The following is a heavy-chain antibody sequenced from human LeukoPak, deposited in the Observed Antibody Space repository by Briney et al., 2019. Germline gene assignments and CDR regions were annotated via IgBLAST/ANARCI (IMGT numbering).Heavy chain of an antibody. Sequence: SVKVSCKASGGTFSSYAISWVRQAPGQGLEWMGGIIPIFGTANYAQKFQGRVTITADESTSTAYMELSSLRSEGTAVYYCARRGHPYYYDSSGHTFDYWGQGTLVTVSS. V-gene: IGHV1-69*01. J-gene: IGHJ4*02. CDR1: GGTFSSYA. CDR3: ARRGHPYYYDSSGHTFDY. CDR2: IIPIFGTA. D-gene: IGHD3-22*01.